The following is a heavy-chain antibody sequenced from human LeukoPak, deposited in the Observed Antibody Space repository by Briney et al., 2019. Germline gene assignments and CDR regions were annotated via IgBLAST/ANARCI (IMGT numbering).Heavy chain of an antibody. Sequence: SVNVSCKASGGTFSSYAISWVRQAPGQGLEWMGGIIPIFGTANYAQKFQGRVTITADESTSTAYMELSSLRSEDTAVYYCARVGGEYSSSFGDYYYGMDVWGQGTTVTVSS. CDR2: IIPIFGTA. D-gene: IGHD6-6*01. CDR3: ARVGGEYSSSFGDYYYGMDV. V-gene: IGHV1-69*13. J-gene: IGHJ6*02. CDR1: GGTFSSYA.